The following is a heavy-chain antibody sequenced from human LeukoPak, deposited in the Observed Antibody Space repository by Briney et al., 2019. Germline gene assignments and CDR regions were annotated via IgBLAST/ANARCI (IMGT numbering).Heavy chain of an antibody. V-gene: IGHV3-66*02. CDR2: IYSGGST. D-gene: IGHD4-11*01. CDR3: ARGFLSHDYKN. Sequence: PGGSLRLSCAASGFTVSSNYMSWVRQPPGRGLEWVSVIYSGGSTYYADSVKGRFTISRDNSKNTLYLQMNSLRAEDTAVYYCARGFLSHDYKNWGQGTLVTGSS. J-gene: IGHJ4*02. CDR1: GFTVSSNY.